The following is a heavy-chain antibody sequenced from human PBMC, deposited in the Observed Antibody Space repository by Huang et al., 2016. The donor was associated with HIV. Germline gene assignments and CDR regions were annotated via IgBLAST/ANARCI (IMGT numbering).Heavy chain of an antibody. CDR3: ARDHHDFWRGYRRMYFFDH. V-gene: IGHV4-59*01. CDR1: GGSISTYY. J-gene: IGHJ4*02. Sequence: QVQLQESGPGLVKPSETLSLTCTVSGGSISTYYWSWIRQPPGKGLEWIGSSDYSGSTNYSPSLKSRVTILLDTSKNQFSLRVNSVTAADTAMYYCARDHHDFWRGYRRMYFFDHWGQGTLVTVSS. CDR2: SDYSGST. D-gene: IGHD3-3*01.